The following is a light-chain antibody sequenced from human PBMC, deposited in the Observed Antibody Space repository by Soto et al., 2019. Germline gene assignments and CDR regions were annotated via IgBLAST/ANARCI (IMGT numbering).Light chain of an antibody. V-gene: IGLV4-69*01. Sequence: QSVLTQSPSASASLGASVKLTCTLSSGHSSYAIAWHQQQPETGPRYLMKLNSDGSHSKGDGIPDRFSGSSSGAERYLTIPSLQSEDEADYYCQTWGTGIRVFGGGTKLTVL. CDR3: QTWGTGIRV. CDR1: SGHSSYA. CDR2: LNSDGSH. J-gene: IGLJ2*01.